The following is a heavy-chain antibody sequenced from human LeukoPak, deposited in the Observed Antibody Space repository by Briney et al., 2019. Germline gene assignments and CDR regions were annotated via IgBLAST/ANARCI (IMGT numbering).Heavy chain of an antibody. J-gene: IGHJ5*02. Sequence: GGSLRLSCGASGFTFSSYWMHWVRQAPGKGLVWVSRISSDGSDTGYADPVKGRFTISRDNAKNTLFLQMNSLRAEDTAVYFCARVIYSGWSGELSAWGQGTLVTVSS. CDR2: ISSDGSDT. V-gene: IGHV3-74*01. CDR1: GFTFSSYW. D-gene: IGHD6-19*01. CDR3: ARVIYSGWSGELSA.